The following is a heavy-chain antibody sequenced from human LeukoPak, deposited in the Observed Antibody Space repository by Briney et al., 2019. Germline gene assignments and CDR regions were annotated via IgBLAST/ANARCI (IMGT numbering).Heavy chain of an antibody. V-gene: IGHV1-46*01. CDR3: AKCRVSSSGSADY. D-gene: IGHD6-19*01. Sequence: ASVTVSCKASGYTFTSYYMHWVRQAPGQGLEWMGTINPSGGSTTYAQKFQGRVTMTRDTSTSTVYMELSSLRSEDTAVYYCAKCRVSSSGSADYWGQGTLVTVSS. J-gene: IGHJ4*02. CDR2: INPSGGST. CDR1: GYTFTSYY.